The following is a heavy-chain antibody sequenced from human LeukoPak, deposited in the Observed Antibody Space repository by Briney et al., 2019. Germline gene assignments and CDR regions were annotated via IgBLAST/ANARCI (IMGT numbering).Heavy chain of an antibody. CDR3: ARDPGGSYPVD. CDR1: GGSISSGNYY. CDR2: IYTSGST. Sequence: SQTLSLTCTVSGGSISSGNYYWSWIRQPAGKGLEWIGRIYTSGSTNYNPSLKSRVTISVDTSKNQFSLKLSSVTAADTAVYYCARDPGGSYPVDWGQGTLVTVSS. J-gene: IGHJ4*02. D-gene: IGHD1-26*01. V-gene: IGHV4-61*02.